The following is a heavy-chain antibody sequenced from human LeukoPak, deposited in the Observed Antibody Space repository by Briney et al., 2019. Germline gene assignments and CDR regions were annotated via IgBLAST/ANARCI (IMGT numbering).Heavy chain of an antibody. V-gene: IGHV3-23*01. CDR2: ISGGGGST. Sequence: PGGSLRLSCAASGFTFSSYGMSWVRQAPGKGLEWVSAISGGGGSTYFADSVKGRFTISRDNSKNTLYLQMNSLRAEDTAVYYCAKVLLWFGETPHEDRSHSYWGQGTLVTVSS. D-gene: IGHD3-10*01. J-gene: IGHJ4*02. CDR1: GFTFSSYG. CDR3: AKVLLWFGETPHEDRSHSY.